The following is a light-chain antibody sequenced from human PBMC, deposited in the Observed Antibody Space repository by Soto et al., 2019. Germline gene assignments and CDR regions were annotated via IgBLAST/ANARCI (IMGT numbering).Light chain of an antibody. V-gene: IGLV2-8*01. J-gene: IGLJ1*01. CDR1: SSDVGGYNY. Sequence: QSVLTQPPSASGSPGQSVTISCTGTSSDVGGYNYVSRYQQHPGKAPKVLIYAVSKRPSGVPDRFSGSKSGNTASLTVSGLQADDEADYYCSSYAGSNNLVFGTGTKVTVL. CDR2: AVS. CDR3: SSYAGSNNLV.